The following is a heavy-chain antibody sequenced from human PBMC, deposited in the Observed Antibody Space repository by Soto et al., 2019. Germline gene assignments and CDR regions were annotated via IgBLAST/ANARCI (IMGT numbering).Heavy chain of an antibody. CDR3: ARRFDY. CDR1: GFTFSDHE. V-gene: IGHV3-48*03. J-gene: IGHJ4*02. CDR2: ISGSGSTI. Sequence: PGGSLRLSCAASGFTFSDHEMNWVRQAPGKGLEWVSYISGSGSTIYYADSVKGRFTISRDNPKNSLYLQMNSLRAEDTALYYCARRFDYWGQGTLVTVSS.